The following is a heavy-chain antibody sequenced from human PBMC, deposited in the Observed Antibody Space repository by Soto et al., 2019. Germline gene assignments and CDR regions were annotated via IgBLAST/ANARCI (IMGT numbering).Heavy chain of an antibody. V-gene: IGHV4-31*01. J-gene: IGHJ3*02. Sequence: SETLSLTCTVSGGSISSGGYYWSWIRQHPGKGLEWIGYIYYSGSTYYNPSLKSQVTISVDTSKNQFSLKLSSVTAADTAVYYCASLYCSSTSCYPFDIWGQGTMVTVSS. CDR1: GGSISSGGYY. D-gene: IGHD2-2*01. CDR2: IYYSGST. CDR3: ASLYCSSTSCYPFDI.